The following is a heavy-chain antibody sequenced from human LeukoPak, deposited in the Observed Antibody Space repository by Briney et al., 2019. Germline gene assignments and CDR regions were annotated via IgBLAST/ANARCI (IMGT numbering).Heavy chain of an antibody. CDR2: IKQDGNEK. Sequence: GGSQRLFWGRSGFTLYNPWKMCAPLAPGEGGGGVGNIKQDGNEKYYVDSVKGRFTISRDNAKNSLFLQMNSLRVEDTAMYYCARGSYSRGGSFDYWGQGTPVTVSS. V-gene: IGHV3-7*01. CDR3: ARGSYSRGGSFDY. J-gene: IGHJ4*02. CDR1: GFTLYNPW. D-gene: IGHD6-13*01.